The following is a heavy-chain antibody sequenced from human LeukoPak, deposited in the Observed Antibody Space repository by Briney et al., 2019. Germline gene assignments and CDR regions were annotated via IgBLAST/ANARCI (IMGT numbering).Heavy chain of an antibody. D-gene: IGHD6-19*01. Sequence: SETLSLTCGVYGGSLSDYYWSWIRQPPGKGLEWIGEINHSGSTNYNPSLKSRVTISEDTSKNQFSLKLSSVTAADTAVYYCARKLLRQWLVGGVNWFDPWGQGTLVTVSS. CDR2: INHSGST. V-gene: IGHV4-34*01. J-gene: IGHJ5*02. CDR1: GGSLSDYY. CDR3: ARKLLRQWLVGGVNWFDP.